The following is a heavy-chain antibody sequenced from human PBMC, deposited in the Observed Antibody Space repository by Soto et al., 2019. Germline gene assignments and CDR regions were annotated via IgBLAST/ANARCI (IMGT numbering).Heavy chain of an antibody. Sequence: EVQLVESGGGLVQPGESLRLSCAASGFTFSSDWMTWVRQAPGKGLEWVANIKQDGSEKYYVDSVRGRFTMSRDNAKNSLYLQMNSLRAEDTAVYYCARVVGATQMDFDYWGQGTLVTVSS. CDR2: IKQDGSEK. V-gene: IGHV3-7*01. D-gene: IGHD1-26*01. CDR1: GFTFSSDW. J-gene: IGHJ4*02. CDR3: ARVVGATQMDFDY.